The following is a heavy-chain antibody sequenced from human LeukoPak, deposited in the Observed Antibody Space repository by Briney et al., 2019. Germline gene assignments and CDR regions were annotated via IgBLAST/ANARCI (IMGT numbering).Heavy chain of an antibody. CDR3: AKRGCGDYVWGIYRDAP. V-gene: IGHV4-38-2*02. D-gene: IGHD3-16*02. CDR1: GYFISSGYD. Sequence: SETLSLTCTVCGYFISSGYDWGWLRQPPGTGLVWIGCIYHSGSTYYNPSLKRRVTIPVDSSKHEFSLKLSPVTAAATRVYLSAKRGCGDYVWGIYRDAPWGQGTLVTVSS. J-gene: IGHJ5*02. CDR2: IYHSGST.